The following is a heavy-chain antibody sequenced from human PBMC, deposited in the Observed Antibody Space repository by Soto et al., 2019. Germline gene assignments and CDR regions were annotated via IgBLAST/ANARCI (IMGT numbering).Heavy chain of an antibody. CDR3: ARGLSVTLCDN. Sequence: QVQLQESGPGLVKPSQTLSLTCTVSGGSISTGGYYWTWIRQHPGKGLEWIGYIYYSGSTYCNPSLKSRFTISVDTSKNQFSLKLSSVTAADTAVYYCARGLSVTLCDNWGQGNLVTVSS. CDR1: GGSISTGGYY. CDR2: IYYSGST. D-gene: IGHD4-17*01. J-gene: IGHJ4*02. V-gene: IGHV4-31*03.